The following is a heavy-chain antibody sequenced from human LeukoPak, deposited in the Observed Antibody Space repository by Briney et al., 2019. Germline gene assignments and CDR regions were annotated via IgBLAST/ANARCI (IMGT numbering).Heavy chain of an antibody. Sequence: GASVKVSCKASGYTFTSYGISWVRQAPGQGLEWMGWISAYNGNTNYAQKLQGRVTMTTDTSTSTAYMELRSLRSDDTAVYYCARDHLIVVDGVAFDIWGQGTMVTVSS. D-gene: IGHD3-22*01. CDR2: ISAYNGNT. CDR1: GYTFTSYG. CDR3: ARDHLIVVDGVAFDI. J-gene: IGHJ3*02. V-gene: IGHV1-18*01.